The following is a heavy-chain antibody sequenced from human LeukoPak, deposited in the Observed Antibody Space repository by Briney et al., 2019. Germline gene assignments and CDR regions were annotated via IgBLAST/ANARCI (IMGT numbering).Heavy chain of an antibody. CDR2: ISGSGGST. D-gene: IGHD2-15*01. J-gene: IGHJ4*02. V-gene: IGHV3-23*01. Sequence: GGSLRLSCAASGFTFSSYAMSWVRQAPGKGLEWVSTISGSGGSTYYADSVKGRFTISRDSSKNTLHLQMNSLRAEDTAVYYCATPVGFCSGASCRDYWGQGALVTVSS. CDR1: GFTFSSYA. CDR3: ATPVGFCSGASCRDY.